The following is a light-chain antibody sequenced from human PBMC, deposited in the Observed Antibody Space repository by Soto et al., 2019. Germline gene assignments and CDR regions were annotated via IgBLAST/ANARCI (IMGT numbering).Light chain of an antibody. Sequence: DIVMTQSPDSLAVSLGERATINCKSSQSVLYSSNNKNYLAWYQQKPGQPPKLLIYWASTRESGVPDRFSGSGSGTDFTLPISSLQTEDVAVYYCQQYYSNPLPFGGGTKVEI. CDR3: QQYYSNPLP. CDR2: WAS. CDR1: QSVLYSSNNKNY. J-gene: IGKJ4*01. V-gene: IGKV4-1*01.